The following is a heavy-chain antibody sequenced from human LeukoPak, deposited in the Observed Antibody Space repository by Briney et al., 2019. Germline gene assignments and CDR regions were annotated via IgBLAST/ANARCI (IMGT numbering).Heavy chain of an antibody. CDR3: AKYYGDDPDYYYYMDV. V-gene: IGHV3-23*01. J-gene: IGHJ6*03. D-gene: IGHD4-17*01. Sequence: PGGSLRLSCAASRFTFSSYSMNWVRQAPGKGLEWVSAISGSGYSTYYADSVKGRFTISRDNSKNTLYLQMNSLRAEDTAVYYCAKYYGDDPDYYYYMDVWGKGTTVTISS. CDR2: ISGSGYST. CDR1: RFTFSSYS.